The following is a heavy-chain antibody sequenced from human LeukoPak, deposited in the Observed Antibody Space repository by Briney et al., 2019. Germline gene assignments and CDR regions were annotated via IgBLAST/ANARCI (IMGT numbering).Heavy chain of an antibody. D-gene: IGHD7-27*01. CDR2: FVPEDDET. V-gene: IGHV1-24*01. J-gene: IGHJ4*02. Sequence: ASVKVSCKVSGSTLTEFSIHWVRQAPGKGVEWMGGFVPEDDETIYAQSFQGRVTMTEDTSTDTAYMELSSLRSEDTAMYYCATIAPGDLFDSWGQGTLVTVSS. CDR1: GSTLTEFS. CDR3: ATIAPGDLFDS.